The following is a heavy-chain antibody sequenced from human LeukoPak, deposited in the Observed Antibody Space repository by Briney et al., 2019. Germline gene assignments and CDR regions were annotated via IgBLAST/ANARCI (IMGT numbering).Heavy chain of an antibody. CDR1: GFSFSSHG. Sequence: PGRSLRLSCAASGFSFSSHGMHWVRQAPGKGLEWVAVIWYDGSNKFYVDSVKGRFTISSDNSKNTLYLQMDSLRAEDTAVYYCARDTKVAVAGTRNYYYYYGMDVWGQGTTVTVSS. D-gene: IGHD6-19*01. J-gene: IGHJ6*02. CDR3: ARDTKVAVAGTRNYYYYYGMDV. CDR2: IWYDGSNK. V-gene: IGHV3-33*01.